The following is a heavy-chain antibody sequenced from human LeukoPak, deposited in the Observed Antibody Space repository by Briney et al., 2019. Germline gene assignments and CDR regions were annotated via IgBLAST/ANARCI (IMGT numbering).Heavy chain of an antibody. CDR2: IYYSGST. D-gene: IGHD3-3*01. CDR3: ASSTTKGDFWSGYGDHWYNWFDP. J-gene: IGHJ5*02. CDR1: GGSISSSSYY. Sequence: PSETLSLTCTVSGGSISSSSYYWGWIRQPPGKGLEWIGSIYYSGSTYYNPSLKSRVTISVDTSKNQFSLKLSSVTAADTAVYYCASSTTKGDFWSGYGDHWYNWFDPWGQGTLVTVSS. V-gene: IGHV4-39*07.